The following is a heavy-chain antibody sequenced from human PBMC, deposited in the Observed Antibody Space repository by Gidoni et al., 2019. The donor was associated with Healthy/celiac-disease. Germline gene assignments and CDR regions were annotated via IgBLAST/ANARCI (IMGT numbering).Heavy chain of an antibody. D-gene: IGHD6-13*01. CDR3: ARGRKSIAAAGRGYYYYYGMDV. V-gene: IGHV4-34*01. CDR1: GGSFSAYY. J-gene: IGHJ6*02. CDR2: INHSGST. Sequence: QVQLQQWGAGLLKPSETLSLTCAVYGGSFSAYYWSWIRQPPGKVLEWIGEINHSGSTNYNPSLKSRVTISVDTSKNQFSLKLSSVTAADTAVYYCARGRKSIAAAGRGYYYYYGMDVWGQGTTVTVSS.